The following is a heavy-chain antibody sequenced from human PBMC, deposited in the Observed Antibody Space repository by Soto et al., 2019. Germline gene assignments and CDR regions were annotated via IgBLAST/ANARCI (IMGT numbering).Heavy chain of an antibody. CDR1: GFTFSSYG. CDR2: ISYDGSNK. V-gene: IGHV3-30*18. CDR3: AKDEGIAAAGTNY. Sequence: GGSLRLSCAASGFTFSSYGMHWVRQAPGKGLEWVAVISYDGSNKYYADSVKGRFTISRDNSKNTLYLQMNSLRAEDTAVYYCAKDEGIAAAGTNYWGQGTLVTVSS. D-gene: IGHD6-13*01. J-gene: IGHJ4*02.